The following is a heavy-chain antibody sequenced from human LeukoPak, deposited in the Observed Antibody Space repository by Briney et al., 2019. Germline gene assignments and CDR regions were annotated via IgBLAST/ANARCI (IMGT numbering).Heavy chain of an antibody. V-gene: IGHV3-23*01. CDR1: GFTFPSXX. D-gene: IGHD6-19*01. Sequence: GGSXXLXXXXXGFTFPSXXXSXVRQXPGXGXXWGAAIXGSGYNTYYIDSVKGRFTISRDNYKNTVYRQMNRLRGEDTAVYYCAKGRTYSSGWYFIDDYWGQGTLVTVSS. CDR3: AKGRTYSSGWYFIDDY. CDR2: IXGSGYNT. J-gene: IGHJ4*02.